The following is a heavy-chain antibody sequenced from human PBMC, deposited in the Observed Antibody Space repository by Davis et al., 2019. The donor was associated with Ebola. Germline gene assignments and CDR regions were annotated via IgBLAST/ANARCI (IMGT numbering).Heavy chain of an antibody. Sequence: ASVKVSCKTSGYTFIAYYIHWVRQAPGQGLEWMGWINPNSGGTKYAPKFQGRVTMTRDTSITTAYMELSSLSSDDTAVYYCTSGTARRRSGSWFDPWGQGTTVTVSS. CDR1: GYTFIAYY. V-gene: IGHV1-2*02. CDR3: TSGTARRRSGSWFDP. D-gene: IGHD2-15*01. CDR2: INPNSGGT. J-gene: IGHJ5*02.